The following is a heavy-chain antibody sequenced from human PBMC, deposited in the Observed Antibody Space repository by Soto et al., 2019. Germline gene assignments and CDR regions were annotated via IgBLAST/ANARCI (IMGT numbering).Heavy chain of an antibody. J-gene: IGHJ3*02. CDR1: GFNFRKYA. CDR3: ARSIDAFDI. Sequence: EVYLVESGGGLVQPGGSLRLSCAASGFNFRKYAMLWVRQAPGKGLEYVSAISGSGGSTYYADSVKGRFTISRDNSKNTLYLQMNSLRAEDTAVYYCARSIDAFDIWGQGTMVTVSS. CDR2: ISGSGGST. V-gene: IGHV3-23*04.